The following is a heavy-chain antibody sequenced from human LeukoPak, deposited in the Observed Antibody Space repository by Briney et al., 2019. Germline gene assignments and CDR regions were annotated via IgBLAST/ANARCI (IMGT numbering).Heavy chain of an antibody. CDR1: GFTFDDYA. CDR2: ISWNSGSI. J-gene: IGHJ3*02. CDR3: AKDIGINAFDI. Sequence: HPGGSLRLSCAASGFTFDDYAMHWVRQAPGKGLEWVSGISWNSGSIGYADSVKGRFTISRDNAENSLYLQMNSLRAEDTALYYCAKDIGINAFDIWGQGTMVTVSS. D-gene: IGHD1-14*01. V-gene: IGHV3-9*01.